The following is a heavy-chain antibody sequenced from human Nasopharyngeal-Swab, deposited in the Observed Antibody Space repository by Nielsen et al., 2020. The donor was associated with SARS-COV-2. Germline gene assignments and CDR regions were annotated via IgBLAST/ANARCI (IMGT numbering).Heavy chain of an antibody. V-gene: IGHV3-23*01. J-gene: IGHJ4*02. Sequence: GESLKISCAASGFSFSTYAMSWVRQTPGKGLEWVAGISGSGGITYYADSVRGRFTISRDNSKNTLEVQMNWLRAEDTAVYYCAKAGGYYYGSGRLYSDYWGQGTLVTVSS. CDR3: AKAGGYYYGSGRLYSDY. CDR2: ISGSGGIT. CDR1: GFSFSTYA. D-gene: IGHD3-10*01.